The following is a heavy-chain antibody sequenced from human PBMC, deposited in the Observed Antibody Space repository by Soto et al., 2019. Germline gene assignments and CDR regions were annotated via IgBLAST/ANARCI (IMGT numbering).Heavy chain of an antibody. CDR2: ISYDGSNK. J-gene: IGHJ4*02. CDR1: GFTFSSYA. D-gene: IGHD3-22*01. V-gene: IGHV3-30-3*01. Sequence: GGSLRLSCAASGFTFSSYAMHWARQAPGKGLEWVAVISYDGSNKYYADSVKGRFTISRDNSKNALYLQMNSLRAEDTAVYYCAREQYYYDSSGYYFDYWGQGTLVTVSS. CDR3: AREQYYYDSSGYYFDY.